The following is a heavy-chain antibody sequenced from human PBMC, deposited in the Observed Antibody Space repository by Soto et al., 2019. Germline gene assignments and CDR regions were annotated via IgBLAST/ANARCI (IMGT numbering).Heavy chain of an antibody. CDR1: GGSIGSSDYY. Sequence: SETLSLTCTVSGGSIGSSDYYWGWIRQPPGKGLEWIGTIYYSGSTYYNWSLKSRITMSADTSKNQFSLKLSSVTASDTAVYYCARKDFWSGYYDPNFDYWGQGTLVTVSS. V-gene: IGHV4-39*01. CDR2: IYYSGST. J-gene: IGHJ4*02. CDR3: ARKDFWSGYYDPNFDY. D-gene: IGHD3-3*01.